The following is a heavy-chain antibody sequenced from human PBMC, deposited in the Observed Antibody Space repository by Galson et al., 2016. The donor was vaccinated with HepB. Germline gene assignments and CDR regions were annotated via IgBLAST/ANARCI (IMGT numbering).Heavy chain of an antibody. Sequence: SVKVSCKASGGTFMNYAINWVRQAPGQGLEWMGRMIPVFGTANYAQKFQGRITSTADESPITVYMELSSLRSEDTAVYYCARDLEVVAGHGMGVWGQGTTVTVSS. CDR1: GGTFMNYA. CDR3: ARDLEVVAGHGMGV. D-gene: IGHD6-19*01. CDR2: MIPVFGTA. V-gene: IGHV1-69*13. J-gene: IGHJ6*02.